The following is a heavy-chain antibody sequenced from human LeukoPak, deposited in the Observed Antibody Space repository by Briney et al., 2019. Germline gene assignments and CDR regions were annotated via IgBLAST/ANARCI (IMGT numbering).Heavy chain of an antibody. CDR2: ISAYNGHT. D-gene: IGHD3-10*01. J-gene: IGHJ4*02. CDR3: ARDLSYYGSGSLFDY. V-gene: IGHV1-18*01. CDR1: GYTFTSYG. Sequence: ASVKVSCKASGYTFTSYGISWVRQAPGQGLEWMGWISAYNGHTNYAQKLQGRVTMTTDTSTSTAYMELRSLRSDDTAVYYCARDLSYYGSGSLFDYWGQGTLVTVSS.